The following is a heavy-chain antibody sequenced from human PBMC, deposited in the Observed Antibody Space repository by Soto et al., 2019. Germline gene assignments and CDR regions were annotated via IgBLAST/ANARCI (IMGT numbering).Heavy chain of an antibody. CDR1: GFTFSSYA. J-gene: IGHJ4*02. CDR3: ATPRGYCSSTSCFGPFDY. D-gene: IGHD2-2*01. CDR2: ISGSGGST. Sequence: GGSLRLSCAASGFTFSSYAMSWVRQAPGKGLEWVSAISGSGGSTYYADSVKGRFTISRDNSKNTLYLQMNSLRAEDTAVYYCATPRGYCSSTSCFGPFDYWGQGTLVTVSS. V-gene: IGHV3-23*01.